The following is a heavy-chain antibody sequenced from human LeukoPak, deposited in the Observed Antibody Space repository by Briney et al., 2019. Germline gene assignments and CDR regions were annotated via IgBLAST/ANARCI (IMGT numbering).Heavy chain of an antibody. CDR2: ISSNGDTT. V-gene: IGHV3-64D*06. CDR3: VKRSTYFFDY. Sequence: PGGSLRLSCSASGFIFSSYTMHWVRQSPGKGLEYVSPISSNGDTTYYADSVKGRFTIHRENSKNTLYLQMISLRAEDKAVYYCVKRSTYFFDYWGQGTLVTVSS. J-gene: IGHJ4*02. CDR1: GFIFSSYT.